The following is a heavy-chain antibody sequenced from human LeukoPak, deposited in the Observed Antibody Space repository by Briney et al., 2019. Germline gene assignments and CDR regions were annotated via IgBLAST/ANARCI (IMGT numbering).Heavy chain of an antibody. V-gene: IGHV1-8*01. CDR3: ARGPSHYDILTGYQYDP. D-gene: IGHD3-9*01. J-gene: IGHJ5*02. Sequence: ASVKVSCKASGYTFTRYDINWVRQATGQGLEWMGWMNPNSGNTGYAQKFQSRVTITRQTSISTAYMERSTLRAENTAVYYCARGPSHYDILTGYQYDPWGQGTLVTVSS. CDR1: GYTFTRYD. CDR2: MNPNSGNT.